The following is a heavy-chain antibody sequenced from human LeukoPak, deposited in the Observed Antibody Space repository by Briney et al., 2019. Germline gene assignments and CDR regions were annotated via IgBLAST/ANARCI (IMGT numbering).Heavy chain of an antibody. CDR1: GFTFSTYA. D-gene: IGHD2-15*01. Sequence: GGSLRLTCAASGFTFSTYAMTWVRQAPGKGLEWVSVISGSGGSTYYADSVKGRFTLSRDNSQNTLYLQMNSLRAEDTAVYYCAKAVGGVVVVAADYWGQGTLVTVSS. V-gene: IGHV3-23*01. CDR3: AKAVGGVVVVAADY. J-gene: IGHJ4*02. CDR2: ISGSGGST.